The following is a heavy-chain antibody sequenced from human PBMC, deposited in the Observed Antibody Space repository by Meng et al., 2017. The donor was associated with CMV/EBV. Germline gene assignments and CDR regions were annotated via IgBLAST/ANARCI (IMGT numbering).Heavy chain of an antibody. V-gene: IGHV3-11*04. CDR1: GFTFSDYY. J-gene: IGHJ6*02. CDR2: ISSSGSTI. D-gene: IGHD3-3*01. Sequence: GESLKISYAASGFTFSDYYMSWIRQAPGKGLEWVSYISSSGSTIYYADSVKGRFTISRDNAKNSLYLQMNSLRAEDTAVYYCARYYPSLPYYDFLSCYHYYYYYGMDVGGQGTTVTVSS. CDR3: ARYYPSLPYYDFLSCYHYYYYYGMDV.